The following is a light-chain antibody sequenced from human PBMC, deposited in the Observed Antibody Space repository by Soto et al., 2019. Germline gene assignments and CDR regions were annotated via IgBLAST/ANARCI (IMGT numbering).Light chain of an antibody. V-gene: IGLV2-8*01. CDR1: SSDVGGYNY. Sequence: QSVLTQPPSASGSPGQSVTISCTGTSSDVGGYNYVSLYQQHPGKAPKLMIYEVTKRPSGVPDRFSGSKSGNTASLTVSGLLAEYEADYYCYSYAGDNRVFGTGTKLTVL. J-gene: IGLJ1*01. CDR3: YSYAGDNRV. CDR2: EVT.